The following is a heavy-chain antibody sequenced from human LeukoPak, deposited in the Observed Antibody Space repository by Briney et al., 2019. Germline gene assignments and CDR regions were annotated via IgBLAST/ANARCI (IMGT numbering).Heavy chain of an antibody. D-gene: IGHD1-26*01. CDR3: ARGGAEEWELSGMGY. V-gene: IGHV4-61*02. CDR2: IYTSGST. Sequence: SQTLSLTCTVSGGSISSGSYYWSWIRQPAGKGLEWIGRIYTSGSTNYNPSLKSRVTISVDTSKNQFSLKLSSVTAADTAVYYCARGGAEEWELSGMGYWGQGALVTVSS. CDR1: GGSISSGSYY. J-gene: IGHJ4*02.